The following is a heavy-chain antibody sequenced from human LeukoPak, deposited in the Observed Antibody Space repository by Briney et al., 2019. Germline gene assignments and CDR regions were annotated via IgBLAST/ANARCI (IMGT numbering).Heavy chain of an antibody. CDR1: GYTFTCYY. V-gene: IGHV1-2*02. CDR2: INPNSGGT. Sequence: ASVKVSCKASGYTFTCYYMHWVRQAPGQGLEWMGWINPNSGGTNYAQKFQGRVTMTRDTSISTAYMELSRLRSDDTAVYYCARVSNRDGYTIFDYWGQGTLVTVSS. J-gene: IGHJ4*02. CDR3: ARVSNRDGYTIFDY. D-gene: IGHD5-24*01.